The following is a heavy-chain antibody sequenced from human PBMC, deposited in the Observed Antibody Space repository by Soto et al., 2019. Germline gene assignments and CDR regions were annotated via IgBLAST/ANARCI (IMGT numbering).Heavy chain of an antibody. D-gene: IGHD2-8*02. CDR1: GGSFSGYY. V-gene: IGHV4-34*01. Sequence: SETLCVTCAVYGGSFSGYYWTWIRQPPGTGLEWIGEINHSGSTNYNPSLKSRVTISVDTSKNQFSLKLTSVTAADTAVYYCARDKITGLFDYWGQGTLVTSPQ. CDR2: INHSGST. J-gene: IGHJ4*02. CDR3: ARDKITGLFDY.